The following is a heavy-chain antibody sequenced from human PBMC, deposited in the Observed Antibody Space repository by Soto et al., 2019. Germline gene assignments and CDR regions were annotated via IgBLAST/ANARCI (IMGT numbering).Heavy chain of an antibody. V-gene: IGHV3-21*01. CDR3: ARDPSGGDN. D-gene: IGHD5-12*01. CDR1: GFTFSSFS. J-gene: IGHJ4*02. CDR2: VNAASRT. Sequence: GGSLRLSCSASGFTFSSFSMNWVRQAPGQGLEWVSSVNAASRTYYIDSVKGRFTISRDNAKNSLSLQMNSLTVEDTAVYYCARDPSGGDNWGQGTLVTVSS.